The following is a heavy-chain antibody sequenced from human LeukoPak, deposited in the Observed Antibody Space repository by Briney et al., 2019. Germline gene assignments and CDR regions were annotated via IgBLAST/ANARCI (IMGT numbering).Heavy chain of an antibody. Sequence: GESLKISCKGSGYSFTSYWIGWVRQMPGKGLEWMGIIYPGDSDTTYSPSFRGQVTISADKSITTAYLQWSSLKASDTAMYYCARHALRGRDLSWLDPWGQGTLVTVSS. J-gene: IGHJ5*02. V-gene: IGHV5-51*01. CDR3: ARHALRGRDLSWLDP. CDR1: GYSFTSYW. D-gene: IGHD2-8*01. CDR2: IYPGDSDT.